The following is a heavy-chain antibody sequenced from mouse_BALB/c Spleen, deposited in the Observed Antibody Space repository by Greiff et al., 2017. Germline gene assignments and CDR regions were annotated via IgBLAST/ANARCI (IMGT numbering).Heavy chain of an antibody. D-gene: IGHD2-2*01. CDR2: ISSGSSTI. J-gene: IGHJ2*01. Sequence: EVKLVESGGGLVQPGGSRKLSCAASGFTFSSFGMHWVRQAPEKGLEWVAYISSGSSTIYYADTVKGRFTISRDNPKNTLFLQMTSLRSEDTAMYYCARDREGYGYDGHYFDYWGQGTTLTVSS. V-gene: IGHV5-17*02. CDR1: GFTFSSFG. CDR3: ARDREGYGYDGHYFDY.